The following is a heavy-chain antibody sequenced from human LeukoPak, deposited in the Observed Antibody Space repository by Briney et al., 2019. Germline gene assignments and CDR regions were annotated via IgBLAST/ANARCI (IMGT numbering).Heavy chain of an antibody. CDR3: ARLVGAATEPFDY. Sequence: GGSLRLSCAASGFSFNSYSMSWGRQAPGEGLWWGSSISSSSSYIYYADSVRGRFTISRDNAKNSLYLQMSSLGAEDTAVYYCARLVGAATEPFDYWGQGTLVTVSS. CDR1: GFSFNSYS. J-gene: IGHJ4*02. CDR2: ISSSSSYI. V-gene: IGHV3-21*01. D-gene: IGHD1-26*01.